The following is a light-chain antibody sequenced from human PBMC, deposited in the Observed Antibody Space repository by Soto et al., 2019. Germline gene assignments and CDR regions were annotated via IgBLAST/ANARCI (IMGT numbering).Light chain of an antibody. J-gene: IGKJ1*01. CDR2: AAS. Sequence: DIQMTQSPATLSASVGDRVTITWGASQSISSYLNWYQQKTGKAPKLLIYAASSLQSGVPSRLSGSGYGTDFTITISSMKDEDFVTYYCQQCNSYSRTFGQGTKVDIK. CDR1: QSISSY. CDR3: QQCNSYSRT. V-gene: IGKV1-39*01.